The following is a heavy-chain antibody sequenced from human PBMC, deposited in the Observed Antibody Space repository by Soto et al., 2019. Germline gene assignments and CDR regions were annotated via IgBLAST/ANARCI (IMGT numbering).Heavy chain of an antibody. CDR3: ATRDTGRVY. Sequence: QVQLQESGPGLVKPSGTLSLTCAVSGVSIGSHDWWTWVRQPPGKGLEWIGESHQSGNTNYNSSLASRVTISLDKSKYHFSLKLSSVTVAATAVYYCATRDTGRVYWGQGTLVTVSS. D-gene: IGHD5-18*01. V-gene: IGHV4-4*02. J-gene: IGHJ4*02. CDR2: SHQSGNT. CDR1: GVSIGSHDW.